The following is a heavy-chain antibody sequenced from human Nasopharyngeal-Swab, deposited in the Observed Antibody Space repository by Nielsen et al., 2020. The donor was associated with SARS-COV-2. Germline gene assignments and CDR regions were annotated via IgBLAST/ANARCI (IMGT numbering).Heavy chain of an antibody. CDR1: GGSISSGSYY. Sequence: SETLSLTCTVSGGSISSGSYYWSWIRQPAGKGLEWIGRIYTSGSTNYNPSLTSRVTITVDTSKNQFSLKLSSVTAADTAVYYCAREGALVPAAMTYYFDYWGQGTLVTVSS. J-gene: IGHJ4*02. D-gene: IGHD2-2*01. V-gene: IGHV4-61*02. CDR3: AREGALVPAAMTYYFDY. CDR2: IYTSGST.